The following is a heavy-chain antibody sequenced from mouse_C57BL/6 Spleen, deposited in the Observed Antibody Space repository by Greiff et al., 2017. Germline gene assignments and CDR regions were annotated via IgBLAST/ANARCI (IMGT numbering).Heavy chain of an antibody. V-gene: IGHV1-19*01. CDR3: ARSIYYGTSRYFDY. J-gene: IGHJ2*01. CDR2: INPYNGGT. CDR1: GYTFTDYY. Sequence: VQLQQSGPVLVKPGASVKMSCKASGYTFTDYYMNWVKQSHGKSLEWIGVINPYNGGTSYNQKFKGKATLTVDKSSSTAYMELNSLTSEDSAVYYCARSIYYGTSRYFDYWGQGTTLTVSS. D-gene: IGHD2-1*01.